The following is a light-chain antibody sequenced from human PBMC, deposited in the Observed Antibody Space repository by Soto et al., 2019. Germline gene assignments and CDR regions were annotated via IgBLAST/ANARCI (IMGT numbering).Light chain of an antibody. CDR2: DAS. CDR1: QDITYH. Sequence: DIPMTQSPSSLSASVGDTVTITCQASQDITYHLNWYQQKPGKAPNLLIYDASHLETGVPSRFSGSGSGTYFTLTISSLQPEDIGTFYCQKYDGVPQFGPGTKVDL. V-gene: IGKV1-33*01. J-gene: IGKJ3*01. CDR3: QKYDGVPQ.